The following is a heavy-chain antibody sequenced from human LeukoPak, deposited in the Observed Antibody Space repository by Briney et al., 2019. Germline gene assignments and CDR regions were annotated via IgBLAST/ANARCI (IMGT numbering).Heavy chain of an antibody. V-gene: IGHV3-69-1*01. CDR3: ARAHIVGFDYYYYLDV. Sequence: NPGGSLRLSCTVSGFSVSDNSMSWVRQAPGKGLEWVSFIYSGTTHYSDSVKGRFTISRDNAKNSLFLQMNSLRADDTAVYYCARAHIVGFDYYYYLDVWGRGTTVTVSS. CDR2: IYSGTT. CDR1: GFSVSDNS. J-gene: IGHJ6*03. D-gene: IGHD2-21*01.